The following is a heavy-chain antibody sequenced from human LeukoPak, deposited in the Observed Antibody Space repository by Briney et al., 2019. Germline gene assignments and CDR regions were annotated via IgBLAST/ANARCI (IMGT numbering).Heavy chain of an antibody. J-gene: IGHJ5*02. V-gene: IGHV4-39*01. CDR1: GGSISSSSYY. CDR3: ARNLIAARNAGHMNWFDP. CDR2: IYYSGST. D-gene: IGHD6-6*01. Sequence: SETLSLTCTVSGGSISSSSYYWGWIRQPPGKGLEWIGSIYYSGSTYYNPSLKSRVTISVDTSKNQFSLKLSSVTAADTAVYYCARNLIAARNAGHMNWFDPWGQGTLVTVSS.